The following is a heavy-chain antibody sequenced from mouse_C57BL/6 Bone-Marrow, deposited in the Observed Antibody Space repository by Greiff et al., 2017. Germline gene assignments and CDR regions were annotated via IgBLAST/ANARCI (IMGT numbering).Heavy chain of an antibody. CDR1: GYTFTSYG. D-gene: IGHD2-3*01. CDR2: INPNNGGT. Sequence: VQLQQSGAELARPGASVKLSCKASGYTFTSYGISWVKQRTGQGLEWIGDINPNNGGTIYNQKFKGKATLTVDKSSSTAYMELRSLTSEDTAVYYCAREGYDYLDYWGQGTTLTVSS. J-gene: IGHJ2*01. CDR3: AREGYDYLDY. V-gene: IGHV1-81*01.